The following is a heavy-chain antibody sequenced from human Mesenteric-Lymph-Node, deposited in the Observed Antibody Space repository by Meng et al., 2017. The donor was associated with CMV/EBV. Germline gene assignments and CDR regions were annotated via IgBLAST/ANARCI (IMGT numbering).Heavy chain of an antibody. J-gene: IGHJ4*02. Sequence: GESLKISCAASGFTFSSYGMHWVRQAPGKGLEWVAVIWYDGSNKYYADSVKGRFTISRDNSKNTLYLQMNSLRAEDTAVYYCARDLDYYYDSSGYYTFDYWGQGTLVTVSS. D-gene: IGHD3-22*01. CDR3: ARDLDYYYDSSGYYTFDY. CDR2: IWYDGSNK. V-gene: IGHV3-33*01. CDR1: GFTFSSYG.